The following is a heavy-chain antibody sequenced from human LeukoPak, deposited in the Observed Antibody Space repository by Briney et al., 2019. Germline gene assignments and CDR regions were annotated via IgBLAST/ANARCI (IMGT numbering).Heavy chain of an antibody. J-gene: IGHJ4*02. D-gene: IGHD6-19*01. CDR2: IYYSGST. V-gene: IGHV4-59*01. CDR3: ARGLAVAGTYFDY. Sequence: SETLSLTCTVSGGSISSYYWSWIRQPPGKGLEWIGYIYYSGSTNYNPSLKSRVTISVDTSKNQFSLKLSSVTAADTAVYYCARGLAVAGTYFDYWGQGTLVTVSS. CDR1: GGSISSYY.